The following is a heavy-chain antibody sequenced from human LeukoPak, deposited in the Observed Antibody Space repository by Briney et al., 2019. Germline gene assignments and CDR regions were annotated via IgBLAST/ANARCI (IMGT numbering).Heavy chain of an antibody. CDR1: GLTFSNHA. CDR2: ISGSAGST. CDR3: AKDMGTTPYYLDY. V-gene: IGHV3-23*01. J-gene: IGHJ4*02. Sequence: PGGSLRLSCAASGLTFSNHAITWVRQAPGRGLEWVSTISGSAGSTFYADSVKGRFTISRDNFKNTVFLQMNRLRAEDMALYYCAKDMGTTPYYLDYWGQGILVTVSS. D-gene: IGHD1-7*01.